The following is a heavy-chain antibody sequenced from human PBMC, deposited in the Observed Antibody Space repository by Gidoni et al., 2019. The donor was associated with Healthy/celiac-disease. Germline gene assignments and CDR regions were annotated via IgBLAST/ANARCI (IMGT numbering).Heavy chain of an antibody. D-gene: IGHD6-13*01. CDR1: GCSISSGGYY. Sequence: QVQLQESGPGLVKPSQTLSLTCTVSGCSISSGGYYWSWLRQHPGKGLEWIGYIYYSGSTYYNPSLKSRVTISVDTSKNQFSLKLSSVTAADTAVYYCARGIAAAGNFDYWGQGTLVTVSS. V-gene: IGHV4-31*03. CDR3: ARGIAAAGNFDY. CDR2: IYYSGST. J-gene: IGHJ4*02.